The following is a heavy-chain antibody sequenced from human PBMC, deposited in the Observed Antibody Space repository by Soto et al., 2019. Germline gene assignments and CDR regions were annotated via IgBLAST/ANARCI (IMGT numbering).Heavy chain of an antibody. CDR1: GFTFSSYS. CDR3: AKDSYSSGWYGGYYYYYGMDV. CDR2: ISGSGGST. D-gene: IGHD6-19*01. J-gene: IGHJ6*02. Sequence: LRLSCAASGFTFSSYSMSWVRQAPWKGLEWVSAISGSGGSTYYADSVKGRFTIPRDNSKNTLYLQMNSLRAEDTAIYYCAKDSYSSGWYGGYYYYYGMDVWGQGTTVTVSS. V-gene: IGHV3-23*01.